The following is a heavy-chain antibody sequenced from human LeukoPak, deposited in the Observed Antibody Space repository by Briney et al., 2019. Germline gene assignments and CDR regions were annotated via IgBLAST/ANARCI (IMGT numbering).Heavy chain of an antibody. CDR2: ISSSSSTI. D-gene: IGHD1-14*01. CDR1: GFTFSSYS. Sequence: PGGSLRLSCAASGFTFSSYSMNCVRQAPGKGLEWVSYISSSSSTIYYADSLKGRFTISRDNAKNSLYLQMNTLRDDDTAVYFCARQTPVYDWGQGTLVTVSS. CDR3: ARQTPVYD. J-gene: IGHJ4*02. V-gene: IGHV3-48*02.